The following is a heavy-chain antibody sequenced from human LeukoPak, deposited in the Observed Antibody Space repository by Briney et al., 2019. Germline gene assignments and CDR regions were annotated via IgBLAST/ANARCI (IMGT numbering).Heavy chain of an antibody. Sequence: GGSLRLSCAASGFTFSSYSMNWVRQAPGKGLEWVSSISSSSSYIYYADSVKGRFTISRDNAKNSLYLQMNSLRAEDTAVYYCARDPDSSGWLRRGNWFDPWGQGTLVTVSS. CDR3: ARDPDSSGWLRRGNWFDP. CDR2: ISSSSSYI. V-gene: IGHV3-21*01. J-gene: IGHJ5*02. D-gene: IGHD6-19*01. CDR1: GFTFSSYS.